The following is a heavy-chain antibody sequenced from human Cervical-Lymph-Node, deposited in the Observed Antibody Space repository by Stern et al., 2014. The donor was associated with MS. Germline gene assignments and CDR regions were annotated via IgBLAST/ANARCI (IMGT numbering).Heavy chain of an antibody. V-gene: IGHV4-34*01. CDR3: ARERKVERSARLLVSFDV. Sequence: QVQLQQWGAGLLRPSETLSLTCAVHGASFRANYWTWIRQTPGKGLEWIGEINSSGGCHCNPSVMRRATRAGVPSRNQFSLKLSSLTAADTAMYYCARERKVERSARLLVSFDVWGQGTLVTVSS. J-gene: IGHJ3*01. CDR1: GASFRANY. D-gene: IGHD1-1*01. CDR2: INSSGGC.